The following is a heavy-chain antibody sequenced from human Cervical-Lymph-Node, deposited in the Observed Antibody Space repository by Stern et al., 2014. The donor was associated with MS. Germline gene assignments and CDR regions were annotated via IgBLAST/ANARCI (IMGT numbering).Heavy chain of an antibody. CDR1: GFTFNKYA. CDR3: AKQYFDSSGYSYYYGMDV. V-gene: IGHV3-23*04. D-gene: IGHD3-22*01. Sequence: VQLVESGGDLVQPGGSLRLSCAASGFTFNKYAMNWVRQAPGKGLEWVSTISGSGSSINKADSGKGRLRISRDNYETTTYRHMHSLRAEDTAIYYCAKQYFDSSGYSYYYGMDVWGQGTTVTVSS. J-gene: IGHJ6*02. CDR2: ISGSGSSI.